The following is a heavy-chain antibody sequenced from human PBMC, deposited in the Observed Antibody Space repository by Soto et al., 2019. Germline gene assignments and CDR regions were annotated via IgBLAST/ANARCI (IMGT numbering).Heavy chain of an antibody. J-gene: IGHJ4*02. CDR3: ARAETYYDFWSGYSD. CDR1: GYTFTSYA. V-gene: IGHV1-3*01. D-gene: IGHD3-3*01. Sequence: ASVKVSCKASGYTFTSYAMHWVRQAPGQRLEWMGWINAGNGNTKYSQKFQGRVTITRDTSASTAYMELSSLRSEDTAVYYCARAETYYDFWSGYSDWGQGTLVTVS. CDR2: INAGNGNT.